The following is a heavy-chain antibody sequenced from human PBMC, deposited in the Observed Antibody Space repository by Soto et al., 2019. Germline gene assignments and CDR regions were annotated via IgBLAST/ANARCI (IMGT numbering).Heavy chain of an antibody. Sequence: EVQLLESGGDLVQPGGSLRLSCAASGFTFSSYAMTWVRQAPGKGLEWVSAISDSGDNTDYADSVKGRFTISRDNSKNTLYLQMNSLRADDTAVYYGAKVSSSSSVNWFDPWGQGTLVTVSS. CDR2: ISDSGDNT. CDR3: AKVSSSSSVNWFDP. CDR1: GFTFSSYA. V-gene: IGHV3-23*01. J-gene: IGHJ5*02. D-gene: IGHD6-6*01.